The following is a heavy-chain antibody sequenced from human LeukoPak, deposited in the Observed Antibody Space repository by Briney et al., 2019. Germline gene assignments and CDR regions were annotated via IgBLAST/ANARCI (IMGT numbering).Heavy chain of an antibody. CDR1: GGTFSSYA. Sequence: SVKVSFKASGGTFSSYAISWVRQAPEQGLEWMGRIIPILGIANYAQKFQGRVTITADKSTSTAYMEVCSLRSEDTAVYYCARDRAARRGWFDPWGQGTLVTVSS. V-gene: IGHV1-69*04. J-gene: IGHJ5*02. CDR2: IIPILGIA. D-gene: IGHD6-6*01. CDR3: ARDRAARRGWFDP.